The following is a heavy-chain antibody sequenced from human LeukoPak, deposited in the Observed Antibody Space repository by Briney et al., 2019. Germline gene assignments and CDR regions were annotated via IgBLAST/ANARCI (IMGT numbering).Heavy chain of an antibody. CDR3: AKDRVVVVVAATYWFDP. CDR2: ISGSGGST. V-gene: IGHV3-23*01. Sequence: GGSLRLSCAASGFTFSSYAMSWVRQAPGKGLEWVSAISGSGGSTYYADSVKGRFTISRDSSKNTLYLQMNSLRAEDTAVYYCAKDRVVVVVAATYWFDPWGQGTLVTVSS. CDR1: GFTFSSYA. J-gene: IGHJ5*02. D-gene: IGHD2-15*01.